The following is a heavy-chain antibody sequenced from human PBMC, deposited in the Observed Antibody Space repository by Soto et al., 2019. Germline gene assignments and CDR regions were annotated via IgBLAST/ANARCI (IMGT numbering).Heavy chain of an antibody. CDR2: IYYSGST. CDR1: GGSVSSGSYY. J-gene: IGHJ4*02. V-gene: IGHV4-61*01. CDR3: ARDDSCGYIDY. D-gene: IGHD3-22*01. Sequence: PSETLSLTCTVSGGSVSSGSYYWSWIRQPPGKGLEWLGYIYYSGSTNYNPSLKSRVTISVDTSKNQFSLNLSSVTAADTAVYYCARDDSCGYIDYWGQGTLVTVSS.